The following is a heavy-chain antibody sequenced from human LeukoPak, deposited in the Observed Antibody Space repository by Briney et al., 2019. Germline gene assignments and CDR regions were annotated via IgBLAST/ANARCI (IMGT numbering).Heavy chain of an antibody. CDR2: IYTSGST. CDR3: ARHREVRDDWFDP. V-gene: IGHV4-4*09. D-gene: IGHD1-26*01. Sequence: KTSETLSLTCTVSGGSISSYYWSWIRQPPGKGLEWIGYIYTSGSTNYNPSLKSRVTTSVDTSKNQFSLKLSSVTAADTAVYYCARHREVRDDWFDPWGRGTLVTVSS. J-gene: IGHJ5*02. CDR1: GGSISSYY.